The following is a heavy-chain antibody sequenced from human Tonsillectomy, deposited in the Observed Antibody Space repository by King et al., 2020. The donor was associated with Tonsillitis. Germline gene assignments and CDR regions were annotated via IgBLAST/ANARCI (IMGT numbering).Heavy chain of an antibody. Sequence: VQLVQSGAEVKKPGASVKVSCKASGYTFTSYGISWVRQAPGQGLEWMGWISAYNGNTNYAQKLQGRVTMSTDTSTSTAYMELRSLRSDDTAVYYCARDGRFLGWLSARAAGGDYWGQRTLVAVCS. CDR1: GYTFTSYG. J-gene: IGHJ4*02. CDR2: ISAYNGNT. D-gene: IGHD3-3*01. CDR3: ARDGRFLGWLSARAAGGDY. V-gene: IGHV1-18*04.